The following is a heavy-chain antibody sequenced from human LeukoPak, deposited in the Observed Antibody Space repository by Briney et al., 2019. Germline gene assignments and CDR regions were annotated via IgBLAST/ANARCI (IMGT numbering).Heavy chain of an antibody. Sequence: SVKVSCKASGGTFSSYAISWVRQAPGQGLEWMGRIIPILGIANYAQKFQGRVTITADKSTSTAYMELSSLRSEDTAVYYCARDRITMVRGVIRLDWFDPWGQGTLVTVSS. CDR2: IIPILGIA. D-gene: IGHD3-10*01. CDR1: GGTFSSYA. V-gene: IGHV1-69*04. J-gene: IGHJ5*02. CDR3: ARDRITMVRGVIRLDWFDP.